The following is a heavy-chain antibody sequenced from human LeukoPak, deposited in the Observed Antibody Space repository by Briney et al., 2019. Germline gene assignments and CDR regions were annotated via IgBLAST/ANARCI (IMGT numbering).Heavy chain of an antibody. J-gene: IGHJ4*02. D-gene: IGHD3-10*01. CDR1: GFTFSNAW. CDR2: IKSKTDGGTT. V-gene: IGHV3-15*01. CDR3: TTVLTLWFGEFDY. Sequence: GSLRLSCAASGFTFSNAWMSWVRQAAGKGLEWVGRIKSKTDGGTTDYAAPVKGRFTISRDDSKNPLYLQMTSLKTADTAVYYCTTVLTLWFGEFDYWGQGTLVTVSS.